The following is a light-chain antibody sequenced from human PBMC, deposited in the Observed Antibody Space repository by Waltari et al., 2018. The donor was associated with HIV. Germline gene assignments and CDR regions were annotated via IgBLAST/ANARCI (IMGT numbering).Light chain of an antibody. Sequence: EIVMTQSPATLSVSPGERATLSCRASQSVSSTLAWYQHEPGQATRLLIYGASTRATGIPARFSGSGSGTEFTLTISSLQSEDFAVYYCQQYNNWPPVTFGQGTRLEIK. J-gene: IGKJ5*01. CDR1: QSVSST. CDR3: QQYNNWPPVT. V-gene: IGKV3-15*01. CDR2: GAS.